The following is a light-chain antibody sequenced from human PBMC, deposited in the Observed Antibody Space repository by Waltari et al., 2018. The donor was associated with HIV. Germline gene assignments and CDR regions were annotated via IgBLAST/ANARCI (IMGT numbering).Light chain of an antibody. CDR3: AAWDDSLLYV. CDR2: NNN. V-gene: IGLV1-44*01. J-gene: IGLJ1*01. CDR1: SPNIGTTT. Sequence: QSVLTQPPSASGTPGQRVTISCSGRSPNIGTTTLTWSPQLPGTAPNLLLYNNNLRPSGVPDRFSGSKSGTSASLAISGLQSEDEADYYCAAWDDSLLYVFGTGTKVTVL.